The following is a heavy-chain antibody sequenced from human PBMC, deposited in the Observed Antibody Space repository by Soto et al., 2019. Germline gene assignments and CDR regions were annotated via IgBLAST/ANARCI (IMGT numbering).Heavy chain of an antibody. CDR2: IIPIFGTA. CDR3: ARVKNSGYYDSSGYFLNAFEI. CDR1: GGTFSSYA. D-gene: IGHD3-22*01. V-gene: IGHV1-69*13. J-gene: IGHJ3*02. Sequence: ASVKVSCKASGGTFSSYAISWVRQAPGQGLEWMGGIIPIFGTANYAQKFQGRVTITADESTSTAYMELSSLRSEDTAVYYCARVKNSGYYDSSGYFLNAFEICGQGTMGTVSS.